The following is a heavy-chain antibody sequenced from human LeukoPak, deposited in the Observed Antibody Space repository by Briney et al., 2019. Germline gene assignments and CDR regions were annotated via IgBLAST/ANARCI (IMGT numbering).Heavy chain of an antibody. D-gene: IGHD3-10*01. Sequence: GESLKISCKGSGYSFANYWIAWVRQMPGEGLEWMGIIYPGDSDTRYSPSFQGQFTISADKSISTAYLQWSSLQASDTAMYYCASGSKTYYSVFDSWGQGTLVTVSS. V-gene: IGHV5-51*01. CDR3: ASGSKTYYSVFDS. J-gene: IGHJ4*02. CDR2: IYPGDSDT. CDR1: GYSFANYW.